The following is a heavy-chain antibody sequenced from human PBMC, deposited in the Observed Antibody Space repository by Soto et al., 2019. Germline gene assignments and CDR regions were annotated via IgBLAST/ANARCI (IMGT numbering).Heavy chain of an antibody. CDR2: IWYDGSNK. CDR3: ARDWGITTSILRYYGMDV. CDR1: GFTFRSYG. D-gene: IGHD3-10*01. Sequence: GWSLRLSCAASGFTFRSYGMHWVRKAPGKGLEWVAVIWYDGSNKYYADSVKGRFTISRDNSKNTLYLQMNSLRAEDTAVYYCARDWGITTSILRYYGMDVWGQGTTVTVSS. V-gene: IGHV3-33*01. J-gene: IGHJ6*02.